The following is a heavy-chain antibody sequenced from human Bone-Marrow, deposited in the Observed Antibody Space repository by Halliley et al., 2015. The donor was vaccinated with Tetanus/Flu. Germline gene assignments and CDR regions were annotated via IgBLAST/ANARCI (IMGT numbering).Heavy chain of an antibody. V-gene: IGHV3-30*18. D-gene: IGHD3-16*02. Sequence: SLRLSCAASGFTFTDYGIHFVRQAPGKGLEWVAVISSSGRTSSYADSVKGRFAISRDDSMNTVYLRMNSLRAEDTAGYYCVKEAGSTSGGVIPTNYFYFDYWGQGTLVAVSS. CDR2: ISSSGRTS. J-gene: IGHJ4*02. CDR1: GFTFTDYG. CDR3: VKEAGSTSGGVIPTNYFYFDY.